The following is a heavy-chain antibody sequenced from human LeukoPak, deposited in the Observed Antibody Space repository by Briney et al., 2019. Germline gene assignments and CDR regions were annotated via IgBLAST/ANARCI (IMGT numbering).Heavy chain of an antibody. CDR2: ISSSGSII. J-gene: IGHJ3*02. D-gene: IGHD3-10*01. CDR1: GFTFRSCE. V-gene: IGHV3-48*03. Sequence: QAGGSLRLSCAASGFTFRSCELSWVRQAPAKGLEWVSYISSSGSIIYYADSVKGRFTISRDNAKNSLYLQVNSLRDEDTAVYYCARAGGLLWFGEVLESSDAFHIWGQGTMVTVSS. CDR3: ARAGGLLWFGEVLESSDAFHI.